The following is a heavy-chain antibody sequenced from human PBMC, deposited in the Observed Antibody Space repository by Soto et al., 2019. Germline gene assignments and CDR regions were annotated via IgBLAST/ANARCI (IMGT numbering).Heavy chain of an antibody. CDR3: ARFVDTAMEVGCWFDP. CDR2: IYYSGST. J-gene: IGHJ5*02. D-gene: IGHD5-18*01. Sequence: QVQLQESGPGLVKPSETLSLTCTVSGGSVSSGSYYWSWIRQPPGKGLEWIGYIYYSGSTNYNPSLKSRVTISVDTSKNQVSLKLSSVTAADTAVYYCARFVDTAMEVGCWFDPWGQGTLVTVSS. CDR1: GGSVSSGSYY. V-gene: IGHV4-61*01.